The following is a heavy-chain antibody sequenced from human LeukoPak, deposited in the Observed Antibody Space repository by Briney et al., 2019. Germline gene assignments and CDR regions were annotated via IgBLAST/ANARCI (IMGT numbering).Heavy chain of an antibody. J-gene: IGHJ5*02. CDR1: GGSISSSNYY. Sequence: PSETLSLTCTVSGGSISSSNYYWGWIRQPPGKGLEWIGSIYYSGSTYYNPSLKSRVTISVDTSKNQFSLKLSSVTAADTAVYYCARGGTRWGSSSGIWFDPWGQGTLVTVSS. CDR3: ARGGTRWGSSSGIWFDP. CDR2: IYYSGST. D-gene: IGHD6-13*01. V-gene: IGHV4-39*07.